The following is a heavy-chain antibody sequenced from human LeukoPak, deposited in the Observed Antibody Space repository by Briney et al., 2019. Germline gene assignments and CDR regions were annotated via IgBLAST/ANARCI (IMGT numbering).Heavy chain of an antibody. CDR3: ARGVDCSSTSCYGPDYFDY. J-gene: IGHJ4*02. CDR1: GFTFNTYW. CDR2: IKQEGSEK. Sequence: GGSLRLPCAASGFTFNTYWMGWVRQAPGKGLEWVANIKQEGSEKYYVDSVEGRFTISRDNAKNSLYLQMNSLRAEDTAVYYCARGVDCSSTSCYGPDYFDYWGQGTLVTVSS. V-gene: IGHV3-7*01. D-gene: IGHD2-2*01.